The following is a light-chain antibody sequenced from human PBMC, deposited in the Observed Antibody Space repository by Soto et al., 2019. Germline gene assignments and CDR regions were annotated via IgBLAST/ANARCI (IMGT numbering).Light chain of an antibody. CDR1: QGIRND. Sequence: QMTQSPSSLSASVGDRVTITCRASQGIRNDLGWYQQKPGKAPKLLIYAAYSLQSGVQSRFSGSGSGTDFTLTISSLQPEDFATYYCIQDYNYPWTFGQGTKVDIK. V-gene: IGKV1-6*01. J-gene: IGKJ1*01. CDR2: AAY. CDR3: IQDYNYPWT.